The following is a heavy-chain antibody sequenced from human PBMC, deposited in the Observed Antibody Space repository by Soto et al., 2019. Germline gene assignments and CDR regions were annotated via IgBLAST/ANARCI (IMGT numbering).Heavy chain of an antibody. CDR3: AREAFEIAAAGTGYYGMDV. Sequence: HPGGSLRLSCAASGFTFSSYGMHWVRQAPGKGLEWVAVIWYDGSNKYYADSVKGRFTISRDNSKNTLYLQMNSLRAEDTAVYYCAREAFEIAAAGTGYYGMDVWGQGTLVTVSS. D-gene: IGHD6-13*01. J-gene: IGHJ6*02. CDR1: GFTFSSYG. CDR2: IWYDGSNK. V-gene: IGHV3-33*01.